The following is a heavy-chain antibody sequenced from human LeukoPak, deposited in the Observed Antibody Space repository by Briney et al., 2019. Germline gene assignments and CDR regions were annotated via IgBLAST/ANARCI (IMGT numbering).Heavy chain of an antibody. J-gene: IGHJ4*02. V-gene: IGHV3-9*01. Sequence: GGSLRLSCAASGFTFDDYAMHWVRQVPGKGLEWVSGISWNSGSRGYADSVKGRFTITRDNAKNSLYLQMNSLRAEDTALYYCAEGGGYSYVPVYFDYWGQGTLVTVSS. CDR2: ISWNSGSR. CDR3: AEGGGYSYVPVYFDY. CDR1: GFTFDDYA. D-gene: IGHD5-18*01.